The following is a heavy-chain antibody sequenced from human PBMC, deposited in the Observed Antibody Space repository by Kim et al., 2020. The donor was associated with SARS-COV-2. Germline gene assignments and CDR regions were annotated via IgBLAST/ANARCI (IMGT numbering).Heavy chain of an antibody. V-gene: IGHV4-31*03. J-gene: IGHJ3*02. CDR2: IYYSGST. Sequence: SETLSLTCTVSGGSISSGGYYWSWIRQHPGKGLEWIGYIYYSGSTYYNPSLKSRVTISVDTSKNKFSLKLSSLTAADTAVYYCARSQITMIVVVNAFDIWGQGTMVTVSS. D-gene: IGHD3-22*01. CDR3: ARSQITMIVVVNAFDI. CDR1: GGSISSGGYY.